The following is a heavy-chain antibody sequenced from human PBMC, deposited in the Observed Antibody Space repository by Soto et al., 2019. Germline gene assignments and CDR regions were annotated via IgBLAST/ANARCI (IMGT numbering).Heavy chain of an antibody. J-gene: IGHJ4*02. CDR2: INHSGST. D-gene: IGHD2-21*02. CDR1: GGSFSGYY. Sequence: QVQLQQWGAGLLKPSETLSLTCAVYGGSFSGYYWSWIRQPPGKGLEWIGEINHSGSTNYNPSLKSRLSISVATSKNQFSLKLSSVTAADTAVYYCARGGEHIVVVTAIPNYYFDYWGQGTLVTVSS. CDR3: ARGGEHIVVVTAIPNYYFDY. V-gene: IGHV4-34*01.